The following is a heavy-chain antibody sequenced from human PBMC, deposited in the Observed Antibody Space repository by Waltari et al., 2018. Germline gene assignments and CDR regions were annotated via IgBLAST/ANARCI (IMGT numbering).Heavy chain of an antibody. V-gene: IGHV3-33*01. CDR3: ARASRIAARPDRYFQH. CDR1: GFTFSSYG. J-gene: IGHJ1*01. D-gene: IGHD6-6*01. CDR2: IWYDGSNK. Sequence: QVQLVESGGGVVQPGRSLRLSCAASGFTFSSYGMHWVRQAPGKGLEWVAVIWYDGSNKYYADSVKGRFTISRDNSKNTLYLQMNSLRAEDTAVYYCARASRIAARPDRYFQHWGQGTLVTVSS.